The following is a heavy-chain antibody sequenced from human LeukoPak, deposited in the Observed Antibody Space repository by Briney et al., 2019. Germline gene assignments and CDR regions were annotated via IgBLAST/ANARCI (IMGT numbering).Heavy chain of an antibody. Sequence: GESLKISCKTSGYTFTDYWIGWVRQMPGKGLEWMGIIYPDDSDTKYGPSFQGQVTISADRSITTAYLQWSSLKASDTAIYYCARPGTLGTPDGFDIWGQGTMVTVSS. D-gene: IGHD1-1*01. V-gene: IGHV5-51*01. CDR3: ARPGTLGTPDGFDI. J-gene: IGHJ3*02. CDR1: GYTFTDYW. CDR2: IYPDDSDT.